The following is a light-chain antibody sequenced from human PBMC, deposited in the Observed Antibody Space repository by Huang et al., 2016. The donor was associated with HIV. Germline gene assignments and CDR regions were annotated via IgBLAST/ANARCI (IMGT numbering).Light chain of an antibody. CDR3: QQYNKWPPYT. Sequence: VMTQSPATLPVSPGERATLSCRASESILRNLAWYQQRPGQPPRLLIYGASVRLPGIPDRFRGSGSGTEFSLTISSLQSEDFAIYYCQQYNKWPPYTYGQGTKLEIK. J-gene: IGKJ2*01. V-gene: IGKV3-15*01. CDR2: GAS. CDR1: ESILRN.